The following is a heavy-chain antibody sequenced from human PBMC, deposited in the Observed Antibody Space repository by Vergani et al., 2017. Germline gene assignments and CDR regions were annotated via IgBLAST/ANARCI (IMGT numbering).Heavy chain of an antibody. CDR1: GFTFSSYA. D-gene: IGHD2-2*01. CDR3: AKRQGPIVVVPAGTDY. V-gene: IGHV3-23*01. J-gene: IGHJ4*02. Sequence: EVQLLESGGGLVQPGGSLRLSCAASGFTFSSYAMSWVLQAPGKGLEWVSAISGSGGSTYYADSVKGRFTISRDNSKNTLYLKMNSLRPEETAVYYCAKRQGPIVVVPAGTDYWGQGTLVTVS. CDR2: ISGSGGST.